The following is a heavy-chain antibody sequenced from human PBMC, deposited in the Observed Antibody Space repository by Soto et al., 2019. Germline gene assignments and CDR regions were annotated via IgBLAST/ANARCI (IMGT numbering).Heavy chain of an antibody. CDR1: GTTFINHW. Sequence: HGESLKISCKVSGTTFINHWIAWVRQMPGKGLEWMGIIYPGDSDARYSPSFQGQVTISADKSISTAYLQWSSLKASDTAMYYCARHYNYGMDVWGQGTTVTVSS. CDR3: ARHYNYGMDV. J-gene: IGHJ6*02. V-gene: IGHV5-51*01. CDR2: IYPGDSDA.